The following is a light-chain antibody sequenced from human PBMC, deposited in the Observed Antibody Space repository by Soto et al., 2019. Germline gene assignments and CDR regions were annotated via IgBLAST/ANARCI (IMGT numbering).Light chain of an antibody. J-gene: IGKJ1*01. V-gene: IGKV3-15*01. CDR1: QSVSSN. Sequence: EIVMTQRPATLSVSPGERATLSCRASQSVSSNLAWYQQKPGQAPRLLIYGASTRATGIPARFSGSGSGTEFTLTISSLQSEDFAVYYCQQYNNWPQTFGQGTKV. CDR2: GAS. CDR3: QQYNNWPQT.